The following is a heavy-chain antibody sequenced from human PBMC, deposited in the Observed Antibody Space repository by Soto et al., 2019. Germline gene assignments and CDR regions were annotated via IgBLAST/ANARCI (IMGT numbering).Heavy chain of an antibody. V-gene: IGHV3-23*01. CDR2: ISASGGST. J-gene: IGHJ4*02. CDR3: AIGLTGFDY. D-gene: IGHD3-16*01. Sequence: VQLLESGGGLVQPGGSLRLSCAASGFTFSNSAMSWVRQAPGKGLEWVSAISASGGSTYYADSVNGRFTISRDNSKNTLYLQMNTLGAEDTAVYYCAIGLTGFDYWGQGTLVAVSS. CDR1: GFTFSNSA.